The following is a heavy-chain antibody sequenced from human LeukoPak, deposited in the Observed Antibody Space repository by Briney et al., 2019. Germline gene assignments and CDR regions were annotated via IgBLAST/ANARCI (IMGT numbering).Heavy chain of an antibody. CDR3: AGRRVLDASFDY. CDR1: GFTVSNNY. D-gene: IGHD3-16*01. V-gene: IGHV3-66*02. CDR2: IYSGDNT. J-gene: IGHJ4*02. Sequence: GGSLRLSCAASGFTVSNNYMSWVRQAPGKGLEWVSVIYSGDNTYYVESVKGRFTISRDTSKNTLFLQMNRLRAEDTAVYYCAGRRVLDASFDYWGQGTLVTVSS.